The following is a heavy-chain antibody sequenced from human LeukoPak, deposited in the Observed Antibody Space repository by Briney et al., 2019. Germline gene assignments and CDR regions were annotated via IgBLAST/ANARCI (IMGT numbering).Heavy chain of an antibody. CDR1: GLTFSSYS. J-gene: IGHJ6*03. V-gene: IGHV3-21*01. D-gene: IGHD6-6*01. CDR3: ASKQLVGHYYYYYYMDV. CDR2: ISSSSSYI. Sequence: GGSLRLSCAASGLTFSSYSMNWVRQAPGKGLEWVSSISSSSSYIYYADSVKGRFTISRDNAKNSLYLQMNSLRAEDTAVYYCASKQLVGHYYYYYYMDVWGKGTTVTVSS.